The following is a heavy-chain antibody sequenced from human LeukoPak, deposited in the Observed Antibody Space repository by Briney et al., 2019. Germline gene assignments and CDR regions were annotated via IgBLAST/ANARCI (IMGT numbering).Heavy chain of an antibody. J-gene: IGHJ5*02. CDR3: ARVEKYTSSGPTDP. V-gene: IGHV3-7*03. CDR1: GFPFSNYG. D-gene: IGHD6-13*01. CDR2: IKQDGSEK. Sequence: GGSLRLSCAASGFPFSNYGMHWVRQAPGKGLEWVANIKQDGSEKYYVDSVKGRFTISRDNAKNSLYLQMNSLRAADTAVYYCARVEKYTSSGPTDPWGQGTLVTVSS.